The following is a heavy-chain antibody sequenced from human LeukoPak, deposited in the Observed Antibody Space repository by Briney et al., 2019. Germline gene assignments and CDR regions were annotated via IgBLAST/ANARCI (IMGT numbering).Heavy chain of an antibody. D-gene: IGHD2-21*02. CDR2: IRGSGGST. V-gene: IGHV3-23*01. Sequence: PGGPLRLSCAASGFTFSSYAMSWVRQAPGRGLEWVSSIRGSGGSTYYADSVRGRFTISRDNSKNTLYLQMNSLRAEDTAVYYCARPNTPLIVVMTAALDYWGQGTLVTVSS. J-gene: IGHJ4*02. CDR1: GFTFSSYA. CDR3: ARPNTPLIVVMTAALDY.